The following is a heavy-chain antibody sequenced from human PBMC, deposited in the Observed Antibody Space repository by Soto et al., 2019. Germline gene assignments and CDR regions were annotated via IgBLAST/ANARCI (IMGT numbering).Heavy chain of an antibody. CDR3: ARFYGSGSYPTLYNWFDP. Sequence: ASVKVSCKASGYTFTGYYMHWVRQAPGQGLEWMGWINPNSGGTNYAQKLQGRVTMTTDTSTSTAYMELRSLRSDDTAVYYCARFYGSGSYPTLYNWFDPWGQGTLVTVSS. V-gene: IGHV1-2*02. D-gene: IGHD3-10*01. CDR2: INPNSGGT. CDR1: GYTFTGYY. J-gene: IGHJ5*02.